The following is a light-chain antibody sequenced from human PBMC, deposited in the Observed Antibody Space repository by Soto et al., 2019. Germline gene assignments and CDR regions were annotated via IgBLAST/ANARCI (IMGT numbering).Light chain of an antibody. CDR3: SSYITTNSRV. Sequence: QSVLTQPASVSGSPGQSITISCTGTSGNIGNFNFVSWYQQHPGKAPKLMIYEVSNRPSGVSDRFSGSKSGNTASLTISGLQAEDEADYYCSSYITTNSRVFGTGTKLTVL. CDR2: EVS. V-gene: IGLV2-14*01. J-gene: IGLJ1*01. CDR1: SGNIGNFNF.